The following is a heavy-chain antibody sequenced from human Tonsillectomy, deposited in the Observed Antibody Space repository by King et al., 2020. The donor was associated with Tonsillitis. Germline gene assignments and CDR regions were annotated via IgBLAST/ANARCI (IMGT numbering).Heavy chain of an antibody. Sequence: VQLVESGGGVVQPGGSLRLSCAASGFSFSNDDMHWVRQAPGRGLEWVTFIRNDGTYKYYAGSVKGRFTISRDNSKNTLYLQMNSLTTEDTAVYYCAKEGGILGLGGMDVWGQGTTVTVSS. CDR3: AKEGGILGLGGMDV. D-gene: IGHD3/OR15-3a*01. CDR2: IRNDGTYK. J-gene: IGHJ6*02. CDR1: GFSFSNDD. V-gene: IGHV3-30*02.